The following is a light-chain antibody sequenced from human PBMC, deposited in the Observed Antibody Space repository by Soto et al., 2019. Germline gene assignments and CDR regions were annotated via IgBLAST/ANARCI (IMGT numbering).Light chain of an antibody. CDR1: SSDVGRYNY. CDR2: EVS. Sequence: QSALTQPASVSGSPGQSITISCTGTSSDVGRYNYVSWFQQHPGKAPKLMIFEVSTRPSGVSNRFSGSKSGNTASLTISGLQIEDEADYSCCSYTRSTSAVFGGGTKLTVL. J-gene: IGLJ2*01. CDR3: CSYTRSTSAV. V-gene: IGLV2-14*01.